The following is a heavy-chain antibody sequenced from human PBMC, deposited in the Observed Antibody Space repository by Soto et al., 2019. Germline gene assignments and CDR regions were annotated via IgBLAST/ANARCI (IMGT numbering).Heavy chain of an antibody. Sequence: QLQLQESGPGLVKPSETLSLTCTVSGGSISSSSYYWGWIRQPPGKGLEWIGSIYYSGSTYYNPSLKSRVTISVDTSKNQFSLKLSSVTAADTAVYYCARWGGMTTVVRGFDYWGQGTLVTVSS. CDR3: ARWGGMTTVVRGFDY. V-gene: IGHV4-39*01. D-gene: IGHD4-4*01. CDR1: GGSISSSSYY. CDR2: IYYSGST. J-gene: IGHJ4*02.